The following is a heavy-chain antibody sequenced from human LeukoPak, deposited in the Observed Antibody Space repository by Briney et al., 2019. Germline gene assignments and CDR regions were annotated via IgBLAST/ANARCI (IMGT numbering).Heavy chain of an antibody. D-gene: IGHD2-15*01. V-gene: IGHV4-39*07. CDR1: GGSISTSSYY. J-gene: IGHJ5*02. Sequence: SQTLSLTCAVSGGSISTSSYYWGWSRQTPGRGLGWIGEINHSGSTNYNTSLKSRVTTSVDTSKNQSSPKLSSVTAEDTAVYYCMMLDYSGGSSYSNWVDPWGQGTLVTVSS. CDR3: MMLDYSGGSSYSNWVDP. CDR2: INHSGST.